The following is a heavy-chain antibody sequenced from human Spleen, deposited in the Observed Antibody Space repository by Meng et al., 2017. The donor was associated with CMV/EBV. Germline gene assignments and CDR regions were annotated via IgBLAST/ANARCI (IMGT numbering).Heavy chain of an antibody. CDR3: ARYGGIAVAGTGSFDP. Sequence: SETLSLTCTVSGGSISSYSWSWIRQPPGKGLEWIGYIYYSGSTNYNPSLKSRVTISVDTSKNQFSLKLSSVTAADTAVYYCARYGGIAVAGTGSFDPWGQGTLVTVSS. D-gene: IGHD6-19*01. J-gene: IGHJ5*02. CDR1: GGSISSYS. CDR2: IYYSGST. V-gene: IGHV4-59*01.